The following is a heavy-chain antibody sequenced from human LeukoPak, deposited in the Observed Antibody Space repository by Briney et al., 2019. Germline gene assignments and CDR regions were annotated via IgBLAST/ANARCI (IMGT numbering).Heavy chain of an antibody. Sequence: GGSLRLSCTASGFTFSSYAMHWVRQAPGKGLEWVAVISYDGSNKYYADSVKGRFTISRDNSKNTLYLQMNSLRAEDTAAYYCARGEQWLRLGGYWGQGTLVTVSS. CDR1: GFTFSSYA. CDR3: ARGEQWLRLGGY. J-gene: IGHJ4*02. D-gene: IGHD6-19*01. CDR2: ISYDGSNK. V-gene: IGHV3-30-3*01.